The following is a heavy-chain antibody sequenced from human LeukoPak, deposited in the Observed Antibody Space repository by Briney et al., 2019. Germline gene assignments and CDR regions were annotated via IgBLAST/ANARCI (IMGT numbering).Heavy chain of an antibody. CDR1: GGSISSYY. CDR3: ARDSALDGMDV. Sequence: SETLSLTCTVSGGSISSYYWSWIRQPRGKGLEWIGYIYYSGSTNYNPSLKSRVTISVDTSKNQFSLKLSSVTAADTAVYYCARDSALDGMDVWGQGTTVTVSS. D-gene: IGHD3-10*01. CDR2: IYYSGST. V-gene: IGHV4-59*01. J-gene: IGHJ6*02.